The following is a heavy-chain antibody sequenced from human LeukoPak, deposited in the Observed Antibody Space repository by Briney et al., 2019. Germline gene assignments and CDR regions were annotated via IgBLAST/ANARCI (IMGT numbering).Heavy chain of an antibody. Sequence: PGGSLRLSCAASGFTFSRYYMHWVRQAPGKGLVWVSRINSDGSSTTYADSVKGRFTISRDNAKNTLYLQMNSLRAEDTAVYYCARANVLPWFGEFGDGAFDIWGQGTMVTVSS. J-gene: IGHJ3*02. CDR3: ARANVLPWFGEFGDGAFDI. CDR2: INSDGSST. V-gene: IGHV3-74*01. CDR1: GFTFSRYY. D-gene: IGHD3-10*01.